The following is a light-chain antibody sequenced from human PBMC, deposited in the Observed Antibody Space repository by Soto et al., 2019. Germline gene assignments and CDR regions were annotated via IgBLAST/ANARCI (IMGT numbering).Light chain of an antibody. Sequence: ETVLTQSPGTLSLSPGQGATLSCRASQTISNNYLAWFQQRAGQAPRLSIYAASSRATGIPDRFSGRGSGTDLTLTISKLEPEDFATYYCKQYGLSPILTLGPGTRVDI. CDR3: KQYGLSPILT. J-gene: IGKJ3*01. CDR1: QTISNNY. CDR2: AAS. V-gene: IGKV3-20*01.